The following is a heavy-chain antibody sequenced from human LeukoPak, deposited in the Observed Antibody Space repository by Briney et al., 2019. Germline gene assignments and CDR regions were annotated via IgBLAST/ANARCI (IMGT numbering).Heavy chain of an antibody. Sequence: GGSLRLSCAASGFTFDNYRMSWVRQAPGKGLEWVSTVNADGGNTYYADSVKGRFAISRDNSKSTLILQMNSLRVEDTALYYCTKRVKYGGTWDHFADWGQGTLVTVSS. J-gene: IGHJ4*02. CDR1: GFTFDNYR. CDR3: TKRVKYGGTWDHFAD. V-gene: IGHV3-23*01. D-gene: IGHD1-26*01. CDR2: VNADGGNT.